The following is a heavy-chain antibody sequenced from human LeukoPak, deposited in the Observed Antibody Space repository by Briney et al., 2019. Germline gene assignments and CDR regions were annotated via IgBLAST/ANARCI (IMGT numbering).Heavy chain of an antibody. V-gene: IGHV3-23*01. Sequence: PGGSLRLSCAASGFTFSNNAMSWVRQAPGKGLEWVSAINGSGGTTYYADSVKGRFTISRDNTKNTLYLQMNSLRAEDTAVYYCAKGLHNTTPREIDYWGQGTLVIVSA. CDR3: AKGLHNTTPREIDY. CDR1: GFTFSNNA. CDR2: INGSGGTT. J-gene: IGHJ4*02. D-gene: IGHD1-1*01.